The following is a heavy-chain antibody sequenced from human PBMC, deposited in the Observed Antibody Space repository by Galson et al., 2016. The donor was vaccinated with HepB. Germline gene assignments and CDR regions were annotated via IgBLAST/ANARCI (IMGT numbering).Heavy chain of an antibody. D-gene: IGHD3-10*01. Sequence: SLRLSCAASGFTFNNYWMSWVRQAPGKGLEWVANIRRAGTEKYYLDSVEGRFTVSRDNAKNSLSLQMDSLRAEDTAVYYCARGSYYGSGSYGIYFDYWGQGTLVTVSS. CDR2: IRRAGTEK. V-gene: IGHV3-7*04. J-gene: IGHJ4*02. CDR1: GFTFNNYW. CDR3: ARGSYYGSGSYGIYFDY.